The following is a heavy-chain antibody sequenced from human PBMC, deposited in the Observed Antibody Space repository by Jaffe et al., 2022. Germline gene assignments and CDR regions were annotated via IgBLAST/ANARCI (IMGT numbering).Heavy chain of an antibody. D-gene: IGHD3-10*01. J-gene: IGHJ4*02. Sequence: QVQLQESGPGLVKPSQTLSLTCTVSGGSISSGSYYWSWIRQPAGKGLEWIGRIYTSGSTNYNPSLKSRVTISVDTSKNQFSLKLSSVTAADTAVYYCAREPYYYGSGYYFDYWGQGTLVTVSS. CDR1: GGSISSGSYY. V-gene: IGHV4-61*02. CDR2: IYTSGST. CDR3: AREPYYYGSGYYFDY.